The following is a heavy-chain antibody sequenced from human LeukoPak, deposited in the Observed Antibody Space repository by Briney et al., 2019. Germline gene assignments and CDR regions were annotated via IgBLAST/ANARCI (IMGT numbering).Heavy chain of an antibody. CDR2: INPNSGGT. Sequence: ASVKVSCKASGYTFTGYYMHWVRQAPGQGLEWMGWINPNSGGTNYAQKFQGRVTMTRDTSISTAYMELSRLRSDDTAVYYCARGNLIRDSSGYYYRDDWGQGTLVTVSS. J-gene: IGHJ4*02. CDR3: ARGNLIRDSSGYYYRDD. CDR1: GYTFTGYY. V-gene: IGHV1-2*02. D-gene: IGHD3-22*01.